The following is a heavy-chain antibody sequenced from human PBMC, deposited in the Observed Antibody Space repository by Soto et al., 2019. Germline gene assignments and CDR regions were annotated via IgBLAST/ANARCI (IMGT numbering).Heavy chain of an antibody. V-gene: IGHV3-33*01. CDR3: ARDLLSGPYGMDV. CDR1: GFTFSSYG. J-gene: IGHJ6*02. D-gene: IGHD3-10*01. CDR2: IWYDGSNK. Sequence: GGSLRLSCAASGFTFSSYGMHWVRQAPGKGLEWVAVIWYDGSNKYYADSVKGRFTISRDNSKNTLYLQMNSLRAEDTAVYYCARDLLSGPYGMDVWGQGTTVTVSS.